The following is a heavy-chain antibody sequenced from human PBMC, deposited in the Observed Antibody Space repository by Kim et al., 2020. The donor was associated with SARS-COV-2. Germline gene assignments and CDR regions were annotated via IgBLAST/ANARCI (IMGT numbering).Heavy chain of an antibody. CDR1: RFSLSDHY. V-gene: IGHV3-72*01. J-gene: IGHJ3*02. CDR3: CRGYSGGPIYAFDI. CDR2: SGNKASSHAT. D-gene: IGHD6-19*01. Sequence: GGSLRLSCVTSRFSLSDHYIDWVRQGPGKGLEWVGRSGNKASSHATEYAASVRDRFIISRDDSRNSLYLQMNSLKTEDTAEYFCCRGYSGGPIYAFDIWGQGTGVTVSS.